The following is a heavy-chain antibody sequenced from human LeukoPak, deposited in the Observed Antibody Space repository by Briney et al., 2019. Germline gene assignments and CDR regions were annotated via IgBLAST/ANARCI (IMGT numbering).Heavy chain of an antibody. CDR1: GYTFTSYY. Sequence: ASVKVSCKTFGYTFTSYYVHWVRQAPGQGLEWMGIISPSGGSTTYAQKFQGRLTMTSDTSTSTVYMELSSLRSEDTAVYYCARSSAYYNEADMWGQGTMVTVSS. J-gene: IGHJ3*02. CDR2: ISPSGGST. D-gene: IGHD3-9*01. CDR3: ARSSAYYNEADM. V-gene: IGHV1-46*01.